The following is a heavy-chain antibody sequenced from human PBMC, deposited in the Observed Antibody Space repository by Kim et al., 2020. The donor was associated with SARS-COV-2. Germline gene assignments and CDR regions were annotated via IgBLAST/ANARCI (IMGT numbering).Heavy chain of an antibody. D-gene: IGHD3-22*01. CDR3: ARRGYYDSSGYYLAY. Sequence: ASVKVSCKASGYTLTSYYMHWVRQAPGQGLEWMGIINPSGCSTSYAQKFQGRVTMTRDTSTSTVYMELSSLRSEDTAVYYCARRGYYDSSGYYLAYWGQGTLVTVSS. J-gene: IGHJ4*02. V-gene: IGHV1-46*01. CDR2: INPSGCST. CDR1: GYTLTSYY.